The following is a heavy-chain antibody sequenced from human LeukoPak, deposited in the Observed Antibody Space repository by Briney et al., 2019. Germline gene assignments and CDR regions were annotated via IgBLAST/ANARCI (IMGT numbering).Heavy chain of an antibody. V-gene: IGHV3-30*04. CDR2: ISYDGSNQ. D-gene: IGHD5-12*01. Sequence: PGRSLRLYCAASGFSFSSYAMHWVRLAPGKGLQRVAVISYDGSNQYYADSVKGRFTISRDNSKNTLYLQMNSLRAEDTAVYYCAKDRAGGYSGHKTGGYFDYWGQGTLVTVSS. CDR3: AKDRAGGYSGHKTGGYFDY. CDR1: GFSFSSYA. J-gene: IGHJ4*02.